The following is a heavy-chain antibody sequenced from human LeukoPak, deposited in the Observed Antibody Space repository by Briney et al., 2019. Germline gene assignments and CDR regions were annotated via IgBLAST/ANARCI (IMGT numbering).Heavy chain of an antibody. Sequence: AGGSLRLSCAASGFTFSSYSMNWVRQAPGKGLEWVSYISSSSSTIYYADSVKGRFTISRDNAKNSLYLQMNSLRDEDTAAYYCARDPRGYSYGYRPFYYFDYWGRGTLVTVSS. CDR2: ISSSSSTI. CDR3: ARDPRGYSYGYRPFYYFDY. J-gene: IGHJ4*02. V-gene: IGHV3-48*02. D-gene: IGHD5-18*01. CDR1: GFTFSSYS.